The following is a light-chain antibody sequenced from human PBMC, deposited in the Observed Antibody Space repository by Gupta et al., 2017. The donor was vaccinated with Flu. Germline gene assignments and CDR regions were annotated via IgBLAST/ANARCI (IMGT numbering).Light chain of an antibody. V-gene: IGLV1-47*01. CDR1: TSNIGSHY. J-gene: IGLJ1*01. Sequence: QSVVTQPPSASGTPGQRVIIACSGGTSNIGSHYVQWYQQVPGAAPKLRIYRENLRPSGVPDRFSASKSGTSALLDSSGIRSEDGADYYCAAWDDSLSDDVVGTGTKVTGL. CDR2: REN. CDR3: AAWDDSLSDDV.